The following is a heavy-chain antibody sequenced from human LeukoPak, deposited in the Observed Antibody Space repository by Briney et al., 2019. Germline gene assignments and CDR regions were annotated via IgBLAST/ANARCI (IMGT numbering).Heavy chain of an antibody. V-gene: IGHV5-51*01. D-gene: IGHD4-17*01. CDR1: RYSFTSYW. CDR3: ARQYDYGDHGTYYYYMDV. CDR2: IYPGDSDT. J-gene: IGHJ6*03. Sequence: GESLKISCKGSRYSFTSYWIGWVRQMPGKGLEWMGIIYPGDSDTRYSPSFQGQVTISADKSISTAYLQWSSLKASDTAMYYCARQYDYGDHGTYYYYMDVWGKGTTVTVSS.